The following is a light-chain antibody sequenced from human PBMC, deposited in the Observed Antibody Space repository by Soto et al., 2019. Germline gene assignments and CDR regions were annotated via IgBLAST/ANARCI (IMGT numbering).Light chain of an antibody. V-gene: IGKV3-20*01. CDR1: QSVSSK. Sequence: IVMMQSPATLSVSPGEGATLSCRASQSVSSKLAWYQQKPGQAPRLLIYGASSRATGIPDRFSGSGSGTDFTLTISRLEPEDFAVYYCQQYGSFITFGQGTRLEIK. CDR2: GAS. CDR3: QQYGSFIT. J-gene: IGKJ5*01.